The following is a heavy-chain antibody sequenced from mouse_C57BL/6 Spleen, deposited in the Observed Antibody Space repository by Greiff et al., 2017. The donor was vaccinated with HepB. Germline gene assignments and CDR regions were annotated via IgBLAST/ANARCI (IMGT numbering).Heavy chain of an antibody. CDR2: IYPRSGNT. D-gene: IGHD2-4*01. CDR1: GYTFTSYG. V-gene: IGHV1-81*01. CDR3: ARRGIYYDYDGVAY. J-gene: IGHJ3*01. Sequence: VQLQQSGAELARPGASVKLSCKASGYTFTSYGISWVKQRTGQGLEWIGEIYPRSGNTYYNEKFKGKATLTADKSSSTAYMELRSLTSEDSAVYFCARRGIYYDYDGVAYWGQGTLVTVSA.